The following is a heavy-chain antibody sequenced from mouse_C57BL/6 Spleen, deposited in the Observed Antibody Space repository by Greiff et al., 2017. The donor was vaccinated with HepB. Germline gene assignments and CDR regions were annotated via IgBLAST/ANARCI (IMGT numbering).Heavy chain of an antibody. J-gene: IGHJ1*03. Sequence: QVQLKESGAELARPGASVKLSCKASGYTFTSYGISWVKQRTGQGLEWIGEIYPRSGNTYYNEKFKGKATLTADKSSSTAYMELRSLTSEDSAVYFCNYGSSHWYFDVWGTGTTVTVSS. CDR3: NYGSSHWYFDV. CDR1: GYTFTSYG. D-gene: IGHD1-1*01. CDR2: IYPRSGNT. V-gene: IGHV1-81*01.